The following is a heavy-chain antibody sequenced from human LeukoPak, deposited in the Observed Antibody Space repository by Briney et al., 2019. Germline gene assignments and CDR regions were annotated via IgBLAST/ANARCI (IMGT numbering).Heavy chain of an antibody. Sequence: GGSLRLSCAASGFTFSSYGMHWVRQAPGKGLEWVAFIRYDGSNKYYADSVKGRFTISRDNSKNTLYLQMNSLRAEDTAVYYCAKDLEQYYYYYYMDVWGKGTTVTVSS. J-gene: IGHJ6*03. D-gene: IGHD1/OR15-1a*01. CDR2: IRYDGSNK. CDR1: GFTFSSYG. V-gene: IGHV3-30*02. CDR3: AKDLEQYYYYYYMDV.